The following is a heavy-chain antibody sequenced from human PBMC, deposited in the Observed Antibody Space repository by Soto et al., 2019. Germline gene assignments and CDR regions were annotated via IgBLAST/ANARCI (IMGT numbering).Heavy chain of an antibody. CDR2: LSVSGGST. D-gene: IGHD6-6*01. V-gene: IGHV3-23*01. Sequence: GGSLRLSCEASGFTFSSYAMSWVRQAPGKGLEWVSSLSVSGGSTYYADSVKGRFTISRDTSKNTLYLQMNSLRAEDTALYYCAKEKRAARPNYYYGMDVWGQGTTVTVSS. CDR3: AKEKRAARPNYYYGMDV. CDR1: GFTFSSYA. J-gene: IGHJ6*02.